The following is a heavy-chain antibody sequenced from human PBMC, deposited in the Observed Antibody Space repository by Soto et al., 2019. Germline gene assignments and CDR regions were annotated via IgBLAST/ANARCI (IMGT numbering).Heavy chain of an antibody. CDR3: ARGDAVAWGFDY. J-gene: IGHJ4*02. D-gene: IGHD1-26*01. CDR1: GGSISSGDYY. V-gene: IGHV4-30-4*01. CDR2: IYYSGST. Sequence: PSETLSLTCTVSGGSISSGDYYWSWIRQPPGKGLEWIGYIYYSGSTYYNPSLKSRVTISVDTSKNQFSLKLSSVTAADTAVYYCARGDAVAWGFDYWGQGTQVTVSS.